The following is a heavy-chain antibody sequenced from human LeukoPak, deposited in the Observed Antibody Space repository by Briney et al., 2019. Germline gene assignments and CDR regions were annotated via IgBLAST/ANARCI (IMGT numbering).Heavy chain of an antibody. Sequence: GGSLRLSCAASGFTFSSSWMIWVRQAPGKGLEWVAHIKEDGNEEYYVDSVKGRFTISRDNAKNPLYLQMNSLRAEDTAVFYCARWNNDWEFDYWGQGTLVSVSS. CDR2: IKEDGNEE. CDR3: ARWNNDWEFDY. V-gene: IGHV3-7*05. CDR1: GFTFSSSW. D-gene: IGHD1/OR15-1a*01. J-gene: IGHJ4*02.